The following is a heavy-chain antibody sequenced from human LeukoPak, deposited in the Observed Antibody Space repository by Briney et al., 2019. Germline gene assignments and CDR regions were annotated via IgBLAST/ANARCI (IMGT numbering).Heavy chain of an antibody. Sequence: SETLSLTCAVYGGSFSGYYWSWIRQPPGKGLEWIGEINHSGSTNYNPSLKSRVTISVDTSKNQFSLKPSSVTAADTAVYYCARGVVVGATNGMRTLFPRSKRFDPWGQGTLVTVSS. CDR1: GGSFSGYY. J-gene: IGHJ5*02. CDR2: INHSGST. V-gene: IGHV4-34*01. CDR3: ARGVVVGATNGMRTLFPRSKRFDP. D-gene: IGHD1-26*01.